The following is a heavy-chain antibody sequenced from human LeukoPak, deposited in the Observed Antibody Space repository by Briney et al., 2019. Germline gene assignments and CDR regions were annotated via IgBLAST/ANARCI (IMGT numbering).Heavy chain of an antibody. V-gene: IGHV3-30*03. CDR2: ISYDGSNK. D-gene: IGHD3-16*01. J-gene: IGHJ3*02. Sequence: GRSLRLSCAASGFTFSSYGMHWVRQAPGKGLEWVAVISYDGSNKYYADSVKGRFTISRDNSKNTLYLQMNSLRAEDTAVYYCARDGVVAAFDIWGQGTMVTVSS. CDR3: ARDGVVAAFDI. CDR1: GFTFSSYG.